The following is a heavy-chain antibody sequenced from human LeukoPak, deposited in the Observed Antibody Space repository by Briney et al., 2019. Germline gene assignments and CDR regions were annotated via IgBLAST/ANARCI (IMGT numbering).Heavy chain of an antibody. D-gene: IGHD1-26*01. J-gene: IGHJ5*02. CDR2: IKSKTDGGTT. Sequence: KPGGSLRLSCAASGPTFNNAWMSWVRQAPGKGLEWVGRIKSKTDGGTTDYAAPAKGRFTISRDDSINTAYLQTKSLKTEDTALYYCTRDSGTYNWFGPWGQGTLVTVSS. CDR3: TRDSGTYNWFGP. CDR1: GPTFNNAW. V-gene: IGHV3-15*01.